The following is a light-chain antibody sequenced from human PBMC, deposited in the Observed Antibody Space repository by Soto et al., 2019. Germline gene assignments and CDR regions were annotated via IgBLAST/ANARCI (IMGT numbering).Light chain of an antibody. V-gene: IGLV2-23*02. CDR1: RSDVGSYTL. CDR3: CSYAGSSTWV. Sequence: QSALTQPASVSGSPGQSITISCTGTRSDVGSYTLVAWYQQHPGKAPKLMIYEVNKRPSGVSNRFSGSKSGNTASLTISGLQAEDEADYYCCSYAGSSTWVFGGGTKLTVL. J-gene: IGLJ3*02. CDR2: EVN.